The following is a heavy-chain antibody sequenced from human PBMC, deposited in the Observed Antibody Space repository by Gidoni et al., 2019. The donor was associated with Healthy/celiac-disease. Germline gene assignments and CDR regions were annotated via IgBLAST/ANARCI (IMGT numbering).Heavy chain of an antibody. D-gene: IGHD4-17*01. CDR3: AKERYPSTTVTSVDY. Sequence: EVQLVESGGVVVQPGRSLSLSGSAFGVTFDDYTMHWVRQAPGKGLEWVYLISWDGGSTYYADSVKGRFTISRDNSKNSLYLQMNSLRTEDTALYYCAKERYPSTTVTSVDYWGQGTLVTVSS. J-gene: IGHJ4*02. CDR1: GVTFDDYT. V-gene: IGHV3-43*01. CDR2: ISWDGGST.